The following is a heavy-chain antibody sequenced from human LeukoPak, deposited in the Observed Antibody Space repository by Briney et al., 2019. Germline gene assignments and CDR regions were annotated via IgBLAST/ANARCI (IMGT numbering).Heavy chain of an antibody. D-gene: IGHD6-13*01. CDR2: IYYSGST. CDR1: GGSFSGYY. Sequence: SETLSLTCAVYGGSFSGYYWSWIRQPPGKGLEWIGYIYYSGSTNYNPSLKSRVTISVDTSKNQFSLKLSSVTAADTAVYYCARDFTGYSSSWGQGTLVTVSS. CDR3: ARDFTGYSSS. J-gene: IGHJ4*02. V-gene: IGHV4-59*01.